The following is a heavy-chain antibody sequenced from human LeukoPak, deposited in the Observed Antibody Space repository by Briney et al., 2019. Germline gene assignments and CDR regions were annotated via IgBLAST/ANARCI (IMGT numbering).Heavy chain of an antibody. V-gene: IGHV1-46*01. D-gene: IGHD3-10*01. CDR2: INPSGGST. CDR3: ARAYMVRGALRWFDP. J-gene: IGHJ5*02. Sequence: GASVKVSCKASGYTFTSYYMHWVRQAPGQGLEWMGLINPSGGSTSYAQKFQGRVTMTRDTSTSTVYMELSSLRSEDTAVYYCARAYMVRGALRWFDPWGQGTLVTVSS. CDR1: GYTFTSYY.